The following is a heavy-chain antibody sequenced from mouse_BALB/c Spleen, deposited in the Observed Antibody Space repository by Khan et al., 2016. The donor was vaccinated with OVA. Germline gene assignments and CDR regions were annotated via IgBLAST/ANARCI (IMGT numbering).Heavy chain of an antibody. Sequence: QVQLQQSGAELMKPGASVKISCKATGFTFSGYWIEWVKQRPGHGLEWIGEILPGSGSTKYNEKFKGKATLTADTSSNTAYMQLSSLTSEDSAVXASARSRYYDSSYFDCCGQCTTLTFSS. CDR2: ILPGSGST. V-gene: IGHV1-9*01. CDR3: ARSRYYDSSYFDC. D-gene: IGHD1-1*01. CDR1: GFTFSGYW. J-gene: IGHJ2*01.